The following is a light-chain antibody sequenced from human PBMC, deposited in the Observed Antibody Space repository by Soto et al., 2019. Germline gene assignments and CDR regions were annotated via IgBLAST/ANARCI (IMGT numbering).Light chain of an antibody. CDR3: YSYTSSSTYV. CDR1: SSDVVAYNY. J-gene: IGLJ1*01. V-gene: IGLV2-14*01. Sequence: QSALTQPSSLSGSPGQSITLSFTWTSSDVVAYNYVSWYQQHPAKVPKLMIYDVSNRPSGVSDRFSGSKSGNTASLTISGLQAEDEADYYCYSYTSSSTYVFGTGTKVTVL. CDR2: DVS.